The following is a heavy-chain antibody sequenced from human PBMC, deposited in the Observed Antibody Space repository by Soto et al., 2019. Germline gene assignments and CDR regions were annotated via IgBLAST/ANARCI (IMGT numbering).Heavy chain of an antibody. CDR1: GFSFSSHA. CDR3: ARDLWWYLH. J-gene: IGHJ4*02. V-gene: IGHV3-23*01. CDR2: ISAGADGA. Sequence: EVQLLESGGGLVQPGGALRLSCAASGFSFSSHAMSWVRQAPGKGLEWVSSISAGADGAYYGDSVKGRFTISRANSNNTLYLQMNSVRAEDTAVYFCARDLWWYLHWGQGTLVTVSS. D-gene: IGHD2-15*01.